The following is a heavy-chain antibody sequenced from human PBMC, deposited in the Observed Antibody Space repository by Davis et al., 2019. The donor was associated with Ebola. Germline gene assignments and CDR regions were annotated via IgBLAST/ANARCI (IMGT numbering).Heavy chain of an antibody. D-gene: IGHD5-24*01. Sequence: SGPTLVKPTQTLTLTCTFSGFSLSTSGMCVSWIRQPPGKALEWLARIDWDDDKYYSTSLKTRLTISKDTSKNQVVLTMTNMDPVDTATYYCARHGSRYYYYGMDVWGQGTTVTVSS. V-gene: IGHV2-70*11. J-gene: IGHJ6*02. CDR2: IDWDDDK. CDR1: GFSLSTSGMC. CDR3: ARHGSRYYYYGMDV.